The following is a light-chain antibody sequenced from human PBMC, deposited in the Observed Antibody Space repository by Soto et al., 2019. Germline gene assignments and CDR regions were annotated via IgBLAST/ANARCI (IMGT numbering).Light chain of an antibody. J-gene: IGKJ2*01. CDR3: QQYGTAPYT. CDR1: QSVSSTY. V-gene: IGKV3-20*01. CDR2: DAS. Sequence: EIVLTQSPGTLSLSPGDRATLSCRASQSVSSTYLAWYQQKPGQAPRLLIYDASSRATGIPDRFSGSGSGTDFTLTISRLEPEDFAVYYCQQYGTAPYTFGQGTTLEFK.